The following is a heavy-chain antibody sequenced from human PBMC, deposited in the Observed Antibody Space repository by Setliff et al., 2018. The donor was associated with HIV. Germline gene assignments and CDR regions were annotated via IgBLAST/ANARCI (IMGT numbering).Heavy chain of an antibody. CDR2: IKQDGSVK. Sequence: GSLRLSCAASGFTFSNNWMAWVRLAPGKGLEWVANIKQDGSVKNYVDSVRGRFTISRYNAENSLFLQMTGLRPEDTAMYYCARDRWFSNNWYSDYWGQGTLVTVSS. CDR1: GFTFSNNW. CDR3: ARDRWFSNNWYSDY. J-gene: IGHJ4*02. V-gene: IGHV3-7*05. D-gene: IGHD6-13*01.